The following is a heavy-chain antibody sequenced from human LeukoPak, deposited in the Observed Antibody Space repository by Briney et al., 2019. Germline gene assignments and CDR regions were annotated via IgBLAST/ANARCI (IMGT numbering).Heavy chain of an antibody. J-gene: IGHJ4*02. V-gene: IGHV1-2*04. CDR1: GYTFTGYY. D-gene: IGHD6-13*01. CDR3: ARGVAAAVSLIDY. CDR2: INPNSGGT. Sequence: GASVKVSCKASGYTFTGYYMHWVRQAPGQGLEWMGWINPNSGGTNYAQKFQGWVTMTRDTSISTAYMELSRLRSDDTAVYYCARGVAAAVSLIDYWGQGTLVTVSS.